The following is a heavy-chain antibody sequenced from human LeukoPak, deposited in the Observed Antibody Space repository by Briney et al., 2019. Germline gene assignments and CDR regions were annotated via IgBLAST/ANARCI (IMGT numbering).Heavy chain of an antibody. J-gene: IGHJ4*02. CDR2: IYHSGST. Sequence: SGTLSLTCAVSGGSISSSNWWSWVRQPPGKGLEWIGEIYHSGSTNYNPSLKSRVTISADKSKNQFSLKLSSVTAADTAVYYCARARYYDFWSGFDYWGQGTLVTVSS. V-gene: IGHV4-4*02. CDR1: GGSISSSNW. D-gene: IGHD3-3*01. CDR3: ARARYYDFWSGFDY.